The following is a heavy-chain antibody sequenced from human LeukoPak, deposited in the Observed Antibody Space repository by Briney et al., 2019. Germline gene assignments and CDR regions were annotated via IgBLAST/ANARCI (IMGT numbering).Heavy chain of an antibody. CDR1: GYTFTSYG. Sequence: GASVKVSCKASGYTFTSYGISWVRQAPGQGLEWMGWISAYNGNTNYAQKLQGRVTMTTDTSTSTAYMELRSLRSDDTAVYYCARGVEGYSGSLIFDYWGQGTLVTVSS. J-gene: IGHJ4*02. V-gene: IGHV1-18*01. CDR2: ISAYNGNT. CDR3: ARGVEGYSGSLIFDY. D-gene: IGHD1-26*01.